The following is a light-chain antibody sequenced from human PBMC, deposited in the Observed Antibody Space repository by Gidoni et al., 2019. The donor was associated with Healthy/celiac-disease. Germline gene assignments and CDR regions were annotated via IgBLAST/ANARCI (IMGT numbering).Light chain of an antibody. CDR2: AAS. J-gene: IGKJ4*01. V-gene: IGKV1-39*01. CDR1: QSISSY. Sequence: DIQLTQSPSSLSASVGDRVTITCRASQSISSYLNWYQQKPGKAPKLLIYAASSLQSWGPSRFSGSGSGTDFTLTISSLQPEDFATYYCQQSYSTPLLTFXGXTKVEIK. CDR3: QQSYSTPLLT.